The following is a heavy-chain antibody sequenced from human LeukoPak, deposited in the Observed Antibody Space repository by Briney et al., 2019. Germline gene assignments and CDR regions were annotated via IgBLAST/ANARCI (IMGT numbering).Heavy chain of an antibody. Sequence: ASVKVSCKASGGTFSSYAISWVRQAPGQGLEWMGGIIPIFGTANYAQKFQGRVTITADESTSTAYMELSSLRSEDTAVYHCARAPRNSSTMLDYWGQGTLVTVSS. CDR2: IIPIFGTA. J-gene: IGHJ4*02. CDR3: ARAPRNSSTMLDY. CDR1: GGTFSSYA. D-gene: IGHD1-14*01. V-gene: IGHV1-69*13.